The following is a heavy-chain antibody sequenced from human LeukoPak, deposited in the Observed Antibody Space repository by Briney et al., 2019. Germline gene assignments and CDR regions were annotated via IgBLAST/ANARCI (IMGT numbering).Heavy chain of an antibody. CDR3: ARSFHSSSWYFDY. D-gene: IGHD6-13*01. J-gene: IGHJ4*02. V-gene: IGHV4-59*08. CDR2: IYYSGST. Sequence: PSETLSLTCTVSSGSISTYYWSWIRQPAGKGLEWIGYIYYSGSTNYNPSLNSRVTISVDTSKNQFSLKLSSVTAADTAVYYCARSFHSSSWYFDYWGQGTLVTVSS. CDR1: SGSISTYY.